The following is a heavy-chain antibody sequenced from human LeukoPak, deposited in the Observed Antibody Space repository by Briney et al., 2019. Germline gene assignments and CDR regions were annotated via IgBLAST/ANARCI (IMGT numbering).Heavy chain of an antibody. D-gene: IGHD1-1*01. CDR1: EFTFSSYA. J-gene: IGHJ5*01. CDR2: IGGSGDNT. Sequence: GGSLRLSCAAPEFTFSSYAMSWVRQAPGKGLEWVSTIGGSGDNTYYADSVKGRFTIPRDNSKNTLYLRMNSLRAEDTAVYYCAKSINYWFDSWGQGTLVTVSS. CDR3: AKSINYWFDS. V-gene: IGHV3-23*01.